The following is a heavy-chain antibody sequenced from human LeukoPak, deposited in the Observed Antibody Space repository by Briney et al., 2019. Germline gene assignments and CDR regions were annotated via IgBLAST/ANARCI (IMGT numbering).Heavy chain of an antibody. CDR2: ISGSGGST. Sequence: GGSLRLSCAASGFTFSSYAMSWVRQAPGKRLEWVSAISGSGGSTYYADSVKGRFTISRDNSKNTLYLQMNSLRAEDTAVYYCAKIGKQYYDSSGYLDYWGQGTLVTVSS. V-gene: IGHV3-23*01. CDR1: GFTFSSYA. J-gene: IGHJ4*02. CDR3: AKIGKQYYDSSGYLDY. D-gene: IGHD3-22*01.